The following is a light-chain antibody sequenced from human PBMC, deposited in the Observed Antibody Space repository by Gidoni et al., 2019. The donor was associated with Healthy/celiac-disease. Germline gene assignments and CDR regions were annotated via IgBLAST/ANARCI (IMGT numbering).Light chain of an antibody. CDR3: YSTDISGTLSV. Sequence: SYELTQPPSVSVSPGQTARITCPGDALPKQYAYWYQQKSGQAPVLVIYEDNKRHSGTPERFSGSSSGTMATLTISGAQVEDEGDYYCYSTDISGTLSVFGGGTKLTVL. CDR1: ALPKQY. J-gene: IGLJ2*01. V-gene: IGLV3-10*01. CDR2: EDN.